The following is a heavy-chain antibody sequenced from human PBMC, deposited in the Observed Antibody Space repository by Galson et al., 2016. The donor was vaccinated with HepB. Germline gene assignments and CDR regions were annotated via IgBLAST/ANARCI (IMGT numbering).Heavy chain of an antibody. J-gene: IGHJ4*02. CDR1: GFTFSSYC. CDR2: IKEDGSEK. CDR3: AKDRWTGQLLPHGFDY. V-gene: IGHV3-7*03. D-gene: IGHD6-6*01. Sequence: SLRLSCAGSGFTFSSYCMSWVRQAPGKGLEWVAYIKEDGSEKNYVDSVKGRFTISRDNAKKSLFLQMNSLRAEDTALYYCAKDRWTGQLLPHGFDYWGQGTLVTVSS.